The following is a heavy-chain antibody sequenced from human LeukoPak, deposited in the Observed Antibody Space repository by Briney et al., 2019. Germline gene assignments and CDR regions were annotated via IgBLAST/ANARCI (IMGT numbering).Heavy chain of an antibody. CDR3: ARGGADSAYYYFDC. CDR2: ISTSSSTI. V-gene: IGHV3-48*04. D-gene: IGHD3-22*01. Sequence: GGSLRLSCAASGFTFSSYNMNWVRQAPGKGLEWVSYISTSSSTIYYADSVKGRFTISRDNAKNSLYLQMNSLRAEDTAVYYCARGGADSAYYYFDCWGQGTLVTVSS. J-gene: IGHJ4*02. CDR1: GFTFSSYN.